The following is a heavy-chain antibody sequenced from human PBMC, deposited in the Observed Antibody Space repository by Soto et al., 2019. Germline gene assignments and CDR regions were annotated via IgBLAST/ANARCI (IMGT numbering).Heavy chain of an antibody. CDR3: AKDAENDYGDYVTYFDY. Sequence: QVQLVESGGCVVQPGRSLRLSCAASGFTFRSYGMHWVRQAPVKGLESGAVISYDGSNKYYADSVKGRFTISRDNSKNTLYLQMNSLRAEDTAVYYCAKDAENDYGDYVTYFDYWCQGTMVTVSS. V-gene: IGHV3-30*18. D-gene: IGHD4-17*01. CDR1: GFTFRSYG. CDR2: ISYDGSNK. J-gene: IGHJ4*02.